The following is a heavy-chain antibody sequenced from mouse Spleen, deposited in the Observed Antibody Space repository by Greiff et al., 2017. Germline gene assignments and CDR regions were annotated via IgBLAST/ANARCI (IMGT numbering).Heavy chain of an antibody. CDR3: ARHTVTGTGYFDY. CDR1: GFAFSSYD. Sequence: EVKLQESGGGLVKPGGSLKLSCAASGFAFSSYDMSWVRQTPEKRLEWVAYISSGGGSTYYPDTVKGRFTISRDNAKNTLYLQMSSLKSEDTAMYYCARHTVTGTGYFDYWGQGTTLTVSS. J-gene: IGHJ2*01. D-gene: IGHD4-1*01. CDR2: ISSGGGST. V-gene: IGHV5-12-1*01.